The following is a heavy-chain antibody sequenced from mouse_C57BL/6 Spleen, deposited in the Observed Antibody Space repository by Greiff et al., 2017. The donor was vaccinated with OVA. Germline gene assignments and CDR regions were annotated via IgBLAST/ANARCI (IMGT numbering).Heavy chain of an antibody. V-gene: IGHV1-59*01. D-gene: IGHD2-5*01. J-gene: IGHJ2*01. CDR1: GYTFTSYW. CDR3: ARDYSNYVGYFDY. CDR2: IDPSDSYT. Sequence: QVQLQQPGAELVRPGTSVKLSCKASGYTFTSYWMHWVKQRPGQGLEWIGVIDPSDSYTNYNQKFKGKATLTVDTSSSTAYMQLSSLTSEDSAVYYCARDYSNYVGYFDYWGQGTTLTVSS.